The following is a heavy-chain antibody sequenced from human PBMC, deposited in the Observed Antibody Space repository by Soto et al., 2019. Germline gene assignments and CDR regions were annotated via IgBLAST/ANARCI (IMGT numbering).Heavy chain of an antibody. CDR2: IYSGGST. J-gene: IGHJ4*02. D-gene: IGHD2-15*01. Sequence: EVQLVESGGGLVQPGGSLRLSCAASGFTVSSNYMSWVRQAPGKGLEWVSVIYSGGSTYYADSVKGRFTTSRHNAKNTLNLQMNSLRAEDTAVYYCAREEWYCSGGSCYRGVDYWGQGTLVTVSS. V-gene: IGHV3-53*04. CDR3: AREEWYCSGGSCYRGVDY. CDR1: GFTVSSNY.